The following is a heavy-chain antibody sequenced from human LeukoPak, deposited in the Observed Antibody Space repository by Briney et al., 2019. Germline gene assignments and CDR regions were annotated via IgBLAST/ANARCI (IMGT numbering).Heavy chain of an antibody. CDR2: VNSDGSTT. CDR1: GVPFSNYW. D-gene: IGHD6-13*01. J-gene: IGHJ4*02. Sequence: PGGSLRLSCAASGVPFSNYWMRWVRQAPGKGLVWVSRVNSDGSTTNYADSVKGRFTISRDNAENTLYMRMNSLRPEDTAVYYCARGYYSSSRFDSWGQGTLVTVSS. V-gene: IGHV3-74*01. CDR3: ARGYYSSSRFDS.